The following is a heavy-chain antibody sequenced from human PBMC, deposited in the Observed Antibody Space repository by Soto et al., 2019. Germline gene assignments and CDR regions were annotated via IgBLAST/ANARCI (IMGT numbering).Heavy chain of an antibody. J-gene: IGHJ4*02. V-gene: IGHV3-23*01. CDR2: ISGSGGST. CDR1: GFTFSSYA. D-gene: IGHD6-19*01. Sequence: GSLRLSCAASGFTFSSYAMSWVRQAPGKGLEWVSAISGSGGSTYYADSVKGRFTISRDNSKNTLYLQMNSLRAEDTAVYYCAKAVRIAVAGPLTHTRPQKNWGQGTLVTVSS. CDR3: AKAVRIAVAGPLTHTRPQKN.